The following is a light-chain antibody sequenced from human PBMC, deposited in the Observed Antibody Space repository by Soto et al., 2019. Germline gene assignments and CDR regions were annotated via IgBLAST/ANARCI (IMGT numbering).Light chain of an antibody. J-gene: IGKJ1*01. CDR3: QQYRSWPRT. CDR1: QSVDIN. Sequence: PGERVTLSCRARQSVDINLAWYQQKPGQPPRLLIYGASTRATDMSGTFSGRGSGTEFTLTISSLRPEDFAVYYCQQYRSWPRTFGQGTKVEMK. V-gene: IGKV3-15*01. CDR2: GAS.